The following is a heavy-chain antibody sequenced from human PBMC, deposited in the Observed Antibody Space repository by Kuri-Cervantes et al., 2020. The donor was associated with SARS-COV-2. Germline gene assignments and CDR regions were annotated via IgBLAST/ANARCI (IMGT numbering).Heavy chain of an antibody. Sequence: GESLKISCAASGFTFSSYRMHWVRQAPGKGLEWVSRINSDGSSASYADSVKGRFTISRDNAKNTLYLQMNSLRAEDTAVYYCASLAVAGKSNDWGQGTLVTVSS. CDR1: GFTFSSYR. D-gene: IGHD6-19*01. CDR2: INSDGSSA. CDR3: ASLAVAGKSND. V-gene: IGHV3-74*01. J-gene: IGHJ4*02.